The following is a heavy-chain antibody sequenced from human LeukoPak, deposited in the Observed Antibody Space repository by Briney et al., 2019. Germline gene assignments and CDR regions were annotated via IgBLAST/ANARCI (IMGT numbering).Heavy chain of an antibody. D-gene: IGHD6-19*01. CDR1: GGSISSYY. Sequence: SETLPLTCTVSGGSISSYYWSWIRQPPGKGLEWIGSIYYSGSTYYNPSLKSRVTISVDTSKNQFSLKLSSVTAADTAVYYCARHVYTSSGWPPYYYYYYMDVWGKGTTVTISS. CDR3: ARHVYTSSGWPPYYYYYYMDV. CDR2: IYYSGST. V-gene: IGHV4-59*05. J-gene: IGHJ6*03.